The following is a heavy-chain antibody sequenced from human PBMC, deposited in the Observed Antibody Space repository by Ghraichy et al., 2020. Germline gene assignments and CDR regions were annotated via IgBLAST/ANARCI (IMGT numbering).Heavy chain of an antibody. CDR2: INHRGST. CDR1: GGSFSGYY. J-gene: IGHJ6*04. V-gene: IGHV4-34*01. CDR3: ARAPRYYYGMDV. Sequence: SETLSLTCAVYGGSFSGYYWSWIRQPPGKGLEWIGEINHRGSTNYNPSLKSRVTISVDTSKNQFSLKLSSVTAADTAVYYCARAPRYYYGMDVWGKGTTVTVSS.